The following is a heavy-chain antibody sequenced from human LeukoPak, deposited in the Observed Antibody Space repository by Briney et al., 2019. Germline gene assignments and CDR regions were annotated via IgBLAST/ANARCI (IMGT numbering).Heavy chain of an antibody. CDR1: GFTFRSYW. D-gene: IGHD3-22*01. CDR3: ASSYFDNSLHAYDI. V-gene: IGHV3-7*01. CDR2: IKQDGSEV. Sequence: GGSLRLSCAASGFTFRSYWMDWVRQVPGKGLEWVANIKQDGSEVYYVDSVKGRFTISRDSTKNSLFLHMSSLRAEDTAVYFCASSYFDNSLHAYDIWGQGTMVTVSS. J-gene: IGHJ3*02.